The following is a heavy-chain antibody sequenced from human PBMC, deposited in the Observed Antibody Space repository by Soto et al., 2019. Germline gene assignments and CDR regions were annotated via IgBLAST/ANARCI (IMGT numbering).Heavy chain of an antibody. J-gene: IGHJ6*02. CDR3: ARDSLAAAGTSYYGMDV. CDR1: GGTFSSYA. Sequence: QVQLVQSGAEVKKPGSSVKVSCKASGGTFSSYAISWVRQAPGQGLEWMGGIIPIFGTANYAQKFQGRVTITADESTSTAYMELSSLRSEDTAVYYCARDSLAAAGTSYYGMDVWGQGTTVTVSS. D-gene: IGHD6-13*01. CDR2: IIPIFGTA. V-gene: IGHV1-69*12.